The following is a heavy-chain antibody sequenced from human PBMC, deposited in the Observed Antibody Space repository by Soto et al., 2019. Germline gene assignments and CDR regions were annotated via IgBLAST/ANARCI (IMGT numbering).Heavy chain of an antibody. CDR1: GGSIGSYY. D-gene: IGHD3-3*01. CDR3: ARGGTDDFWSGYYMGYYYGMDV. J-gene: IGHJ6*02. CDR2: IYYSGST. V-gene: IGHV4-59*01. Sequence: KTSETLSLTCTVSGGSIGSYYWSWIRQPPGKGLEWIGYIYYSGSTNYNPSLKSRVTISVDTSKNQFSLKLSSVTAADTAVYYCARGGTDDFWSGYYMGYYYGMDVWGQGTTVTVSS.